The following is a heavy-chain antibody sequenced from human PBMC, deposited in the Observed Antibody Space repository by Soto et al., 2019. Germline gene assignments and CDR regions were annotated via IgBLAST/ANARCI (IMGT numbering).Heavy chain of an antibody. CDR1: GYTFTSYD. D-gene: IGHD4-17*01. J-gene: IGHJ4*01. CDR2: ISPNSGNT. V-gene: IGHV1-18*01. Sequence: ASVKVSCKASGYTFTSYDITWVRQAPGQGLEWMGWISPNSGNTNYAQKVQGRVTMTTDTSTNTAYMELRSLRADDTAVYYCARRPPHPHGDFVTYYFDYWGRGTLVTVSS. CDR3: ARRPPHPHGDFVTYYFDY.